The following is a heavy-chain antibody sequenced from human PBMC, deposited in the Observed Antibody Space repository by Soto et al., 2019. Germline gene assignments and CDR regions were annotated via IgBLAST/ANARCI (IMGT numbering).Heavy chain of an antibody. J-gene: IGHJ6*03. V-gene: IGHV4-34*01. D-gene: IGHD3-10*01. CDR3: ARGLILWFGELSRRGGYYYYMDV. Sequence: QVQLQQWGAGLLKPSETLSLTCAVYGGSFSGYQWSWIRQTPGKGLEWIGGINDSGDINYNPSLKSRIPILVGSPKKQISLRLSSVAAADTAVYYCARGLILWFGELSRRGGYYYYMDVWGKGTTVTVSS. CDR2: INDSGDI. CDR1: GGSFSGYQ.